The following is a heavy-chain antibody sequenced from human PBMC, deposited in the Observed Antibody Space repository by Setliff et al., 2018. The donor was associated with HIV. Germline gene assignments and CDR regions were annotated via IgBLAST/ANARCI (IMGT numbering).Heavy chain of an antibody. V-gene: IGHV4-39*01. CDR1: GDSIYSGKYY. CDR2: IFYSGNT. D-gene: IGHD2-21*01. Sequence: PSETLSLTCTVPGDSIYSGKYYWGWIRQPPGKGLEWIATIFYSGNTYYNPSLKSRVTMSVDTSKNQFSLKLTSVTAADTAVYYCARGPNCGGDWCGRWGQGTLVTVSS. J-gene: IGHJ5*02. CDR3: ARGPNCGGDWCGR.